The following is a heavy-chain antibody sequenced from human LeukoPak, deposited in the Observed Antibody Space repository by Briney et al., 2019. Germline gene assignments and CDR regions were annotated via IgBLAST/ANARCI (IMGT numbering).Heavy chain of an antibody. Sequence: GGSLRLSCAASGFTFSTYAMSWVRQAPGKGLEWVSAISGSGAKTYYADSVKGRFTISRDNSKNTLYLQMKSLRAEDTAVYSCAKEKYSSGFFAYWGQGTLVTVSS. CDR3: AKEKYSSGFFAY. CDR1: GFTFSTYA. V-gene: IGHV3-23*01. D-gene: IGHD3-22*01. CDR2: ISGSGAKT. J-gene: IGHJ4*02.